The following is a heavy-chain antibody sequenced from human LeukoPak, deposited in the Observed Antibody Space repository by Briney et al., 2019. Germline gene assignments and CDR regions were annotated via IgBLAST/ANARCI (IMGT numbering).Heavy chain of an antibody. Sequence: SETLSLTCAVYGGSFSGYYWSWIRQPPGKGLEWIGEINHSGSTNYNPSLKSRVTISVDTSKNQFSLKLSSVTAADTAVYYCGRALDSNYSFEIDYWGQGTLVTVSS. CDR2: INHSGST. D-gene: IGHD4-11*01. V-gene: IGHV4-34*01. CDR1: GGSFSGYY. J-gene: IGHJ4*02. CDR3: GRALDSNYSFEIDY.